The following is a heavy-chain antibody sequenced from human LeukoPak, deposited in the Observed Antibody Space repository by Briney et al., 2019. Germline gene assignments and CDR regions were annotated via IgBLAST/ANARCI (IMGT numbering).Heavy chain of an antibody. D-gene: IGHD3-22*01. CDR3: ARQFLPGYYDSSGYWNY. Sequence: PSETLSLTCTVSGDSINSYYWSWIRQPAGKGLEWIGRIYHRGSTNYNPSVKSRVTISVDTSRNQFSLKLSSVTAADTAVYYCARQFLPGYYDSSGYWNYWGQGTLVTVSS. CDR2: IYHRGST. J-gene: IGHJ4*02. V-gene: IGHV4-59*08. CDR1: GDSINSYY.